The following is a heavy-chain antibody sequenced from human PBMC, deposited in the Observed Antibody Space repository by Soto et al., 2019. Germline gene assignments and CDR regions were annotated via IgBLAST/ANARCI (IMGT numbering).Heavy chain of an antibody. CDR3: ARDGEGSGSYYLDDFDI. J-gene: IGHJ3*02. Sequence: SETLSLTCTVSGGSISSYYWSWIRQPPGKGLEWIGYIYYSGSTNYNPSLKSRVTISVDTSKNQFSLKLSSVTAAATAVYYCARDGEGSGSYYLDDFDIWGQVTMVTVSS. V-gene: IGHV4-59*01. CDR2: IYYSGST. D-gene: IGHD3-10*01. CDR1: GGSISSYY.